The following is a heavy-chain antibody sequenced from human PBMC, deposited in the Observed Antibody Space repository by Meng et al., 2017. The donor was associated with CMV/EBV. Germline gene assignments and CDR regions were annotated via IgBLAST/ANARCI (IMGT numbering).Heavy chain of an antibody. J-gene: IGHJ6*02. CDR3: ARYPFGSHVYDSSGYGMDV. V-gene: IGHV3-21*01. Sequence: GGSLRLSCTMSGFTLSSYGMHWVRQAPGKGLEWVSSISSSSSYIYYADSVKGRFTISRDNAKNSLYLQMNSLRAEDTAVYYCARYPFGSHVYDSSGYGMDVWGQGTTVTVS. CDR2: ISSSSSYI. D-gene: IGHD3-22*01. CDR1: GFTLSSYG.